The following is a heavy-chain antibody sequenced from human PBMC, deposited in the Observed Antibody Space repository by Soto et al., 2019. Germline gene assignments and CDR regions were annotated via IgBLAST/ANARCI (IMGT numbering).Heavy chain of an antibody. D-gene: IGHD3-10*01. CDR3: ASKFGELLADAFDI. V-gene: IGHV4-4*02. CDR2: IYHSGST. Sequence: PSATLSLTCAVTGRSINSRNWWSGVRQPPGKGLEWIGEIYHSGSTNYNPSLKSRVTISVDKSKNQFSLRLTSVTAADTAVYYCASKFGELLADAFDIWGQGTMVT. J-gene: IGHJ3*02. CDR1: GRSINSRNW.